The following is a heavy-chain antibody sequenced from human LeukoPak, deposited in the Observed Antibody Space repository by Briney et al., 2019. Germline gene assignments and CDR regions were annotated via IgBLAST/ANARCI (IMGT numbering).Heavy chain of an antibody. CDR2: FDPADGET. V-gene: IGHV1-24*01. CDR3: ANYGSVSYFAY. CDR1: GYTLNELS. J-gene: IGHJ4*02. D-gene: IGHD3-10*01. Sequence: ASVKVSCKVSGYTLNELSMHWVRQAPGKGLEWMGGFDPADGETVYAHRFQGRLTMTEDTSTNTGYMELTSLRAEDTAVYYCANYGSVSYFAYWGQGTLVTVSS.